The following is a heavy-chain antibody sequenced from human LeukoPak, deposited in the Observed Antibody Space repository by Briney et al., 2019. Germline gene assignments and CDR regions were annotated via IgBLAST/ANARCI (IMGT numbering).Heavy chain of an antibody. CDR1: GFTFTTYG. CDR3: AKHRTLYCGSTSCYLSWLDP. D-gene: IGHD2-2*01. CDR2: ISGSGGST. V-gene: IGHV3-23*01. J-gene: IGHJ5*02. Sequence: PGGSLRLSCAASGFTFTTYGMSWVRQAPGKGLEWVSAISGSGGSTYYADSVKGRFTISRDNSWNTLYLQMNSLRAEDTAVYYCAKHRTLYCGSTSCYLSWLDPWGQGTLVTVSS.